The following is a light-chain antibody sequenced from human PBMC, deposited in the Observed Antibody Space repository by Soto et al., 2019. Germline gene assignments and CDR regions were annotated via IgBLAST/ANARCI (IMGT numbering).Light chain of an antibody. CDR3: QQYNYWPS. CDR2: RAY. Sequence: EILMTQSPATLSVSLGERATLSCGASQSLNGNLAWYTQKPGQDPRLLISRAYPRATDIPARFTDSGSGTEFTLTIDSLQSQDFAVYYCQQYNYWPSIGQRTKVEIK. J-gene: IGKJ1*01. CDR1: QSLNGN. V-gene: IGKV3-15*01.